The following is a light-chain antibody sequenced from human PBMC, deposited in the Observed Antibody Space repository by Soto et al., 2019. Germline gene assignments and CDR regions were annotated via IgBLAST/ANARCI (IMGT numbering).Light chain of an antibody. V-gene: IGLV1-47*01. CDR3: AAWDDSLSAWV. CDR2: KNN. J-gene: IGLJ3*02. Sequence: QSVLTQPPSASGTPGQRVTISCSGSSSNIGTTHIYWYQQLPGTAPKLLFYKNNQRPSGVPDRFSGSKSGTSASLAISGLRSEDEADYYCAAWDDSLSAWVFGGGTKVTVL. CDR1: SSNIGTTH.